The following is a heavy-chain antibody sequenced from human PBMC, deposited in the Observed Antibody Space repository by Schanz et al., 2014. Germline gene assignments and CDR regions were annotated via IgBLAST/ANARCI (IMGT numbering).Heavy chain of an antibody. V-gene: IGHV3-23*01. Sequence: EVQLLESGGGLVQPGGSLRLSCAASGFTFRGYAMSWVRQAPGRGLEWVSIISGSGGNTYYADAVRGRFTISRDSSKNKLYLQMSSLRADDTAVYYCAKAADWPVTRFDPWGQGTLVTVSS. CDR1: GFTFRGYA. D-gene: IGHD3-9*01. CDR3: AKAADWPVTRFDP. J-gene: IGHJ5*02. CDR2: ISGSGGNT.